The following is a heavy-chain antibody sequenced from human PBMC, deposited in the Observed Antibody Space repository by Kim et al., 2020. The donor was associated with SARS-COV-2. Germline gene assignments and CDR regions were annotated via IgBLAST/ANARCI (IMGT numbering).Heavy chain of an antibody. CDR3: AKDRWFGAGIDV. V-gene: IGHV3-30*18. Sequence: GGSLRLSCAASGFTFNNYGMHWVRQAPGKGLQWVAIITFDGGNHYYADSVRGRFTVSRDNSKSTLDLQMNRLRPEDTAVYFCAKDRWFGAGIDVWGQGTTVTVSS. CDR1: GFTFNNYG. J-gene: IGHJ6*02. CDR2: ITFDGGNH. D-gene: IGHD3-10*01.